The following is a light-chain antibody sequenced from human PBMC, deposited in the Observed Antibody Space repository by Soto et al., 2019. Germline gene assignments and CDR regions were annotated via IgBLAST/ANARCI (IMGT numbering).Light chain of an antibody. CDR1: SNAVGGYDF. CDR3: SSYAGDNTDV. CDR2: EVN. V-gene: IGLV2-8*01. J-gene: IGLJ1*01. Sequence: QSVLTQPPSASGSPGQSVTISCTGTSNAVGGYDFVSWYQQHPGRAPKLIIVEVNKWPSGVPDRFSASKSGNTASLTVSGLQAEDEADYYCSSYAGDNTDVFGPGTKVTVL.